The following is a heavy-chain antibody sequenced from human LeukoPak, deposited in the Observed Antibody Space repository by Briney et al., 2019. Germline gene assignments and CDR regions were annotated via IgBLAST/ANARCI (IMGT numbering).Heavy chain of an antibody. Sequence: PGGSVNLSCAASGFTFSSYGLHWVRQARGKALEWVAVIWYDGSNNSYADSVKGRFTISRDNSKNTLYLQMNSLRAEDTAVYYCARDWAYVAGYCSSTSCSPGLSLSGMDVWGQGTTVTVSS. V-gene: IGHV3-33*01. J-gene: IGHJ6*02. CDR1: GFTFSSYG. CDR3: ARDWAYVAGYCSSTSCSPGLSLSGMDV. CDR2: IWYDGSNN. D-gene: IGHD2-2*01.